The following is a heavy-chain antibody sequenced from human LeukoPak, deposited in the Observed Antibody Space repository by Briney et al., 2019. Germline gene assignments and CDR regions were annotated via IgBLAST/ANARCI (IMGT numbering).Heavy chain of an antibody. CDR3: AKATGYHYDSSGIDY. D-gene: IGHD3-22*01. CDR1: GFTFDDYA. J-gene: IGHJ4*02. CDR2: ISWSSGSI. V-gene: IGHV3-9*01. Sequence: SLRLSCAASGFTFDDYAMHWVRQAPGKGLEWVSGISWSSGSIGYADSVKGRFTISRDNAKNSLYLQMNSLRDEDTALYYCAKATGYHYDSSGIDYWGRGTLVTVSS.